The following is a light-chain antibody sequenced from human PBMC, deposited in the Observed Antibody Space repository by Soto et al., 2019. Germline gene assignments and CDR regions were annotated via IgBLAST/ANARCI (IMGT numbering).Light chain of an antibody. CDR3: SSYTSNITRV. CDR2: DVS. Sequence: QSALTQPASVSGSPGQSITISCTGTSSDVGGYNYVSWYQQHPGKAPKLMIYDVSNRPSGVSNRFSGSKSGNTASLTISGLQAEDEADYYCSSYTSNITRVFGGGTKLTVL. CDR1: SSDVGGYNY. V-gene: IGLV2-14*01. J-gene: IGLJ2*01.